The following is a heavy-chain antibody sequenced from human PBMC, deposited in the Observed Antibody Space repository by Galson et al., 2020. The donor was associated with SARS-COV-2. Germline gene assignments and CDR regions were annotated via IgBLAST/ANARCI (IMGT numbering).Heavy chain of an antibody. V-gene: IGHV4-39*01. D-gene: IGHD3-9*01. Sequence: ASATLSLTCTVSGGPISSSSYYWGWIRQPPGKGLEWIGSIYYSGSTYYNPSLKSRVTISVDTSKNQFSLKLSSVTAADTAVYYCARRGEVRYFDWLLSEGGFDYWGQGTLVTVSS. CDR1: GGPISSSSYY. CDR2: IYYSGST. J-gene: IGHJ4*02. CDR3: ARRGEVRYFDWLLSEGGFDY.